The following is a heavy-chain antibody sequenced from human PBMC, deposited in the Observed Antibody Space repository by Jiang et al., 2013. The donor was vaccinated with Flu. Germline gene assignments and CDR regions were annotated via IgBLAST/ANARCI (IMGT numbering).Heavy chain of an antibody. CDR3: ARAGRDYDFGWSSSSEYYFDY. Sequence: QLVESGGGLVQPGGSLRLSCAASGFTVSSNYMSWVRQAPGKGLEWVSVIYRGGSTYYADSVKGRFTISRDNSKNTLYLQMNSLRAEDTAVYYCARAGRDYDFGWSSSSEYYFDYWGQGTLVTVSS. CDR2: IYRGGST. D-gene: IGHD5-12*01. J-gene: IGHJ4*02. V-gene: IGHV3-66*02. CDR1: GFTVSSNY.